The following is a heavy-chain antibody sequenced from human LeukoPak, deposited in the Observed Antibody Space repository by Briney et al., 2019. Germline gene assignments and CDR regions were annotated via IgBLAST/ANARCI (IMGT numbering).Heavy chain of an antibody. CDR1: GGSISSGDYY. J-gene: IGHJ5*02. CDR2: IYYSGST. V-gene: IGHV4-30-4*08. Sequence: SETLSLTCTVSGGSISSGDYYWSWIRQPPGKGLEWIGYIYYSGSTYYNPSLKSRVTISVDTSKNQFSLKLSSVTAADTDVYYCAWSTKWAAAARDWFDPWGQGTLVTVSS. D-gene: IGHD6-13*01. CDR3: AWSTKWAAAARDWFDP.